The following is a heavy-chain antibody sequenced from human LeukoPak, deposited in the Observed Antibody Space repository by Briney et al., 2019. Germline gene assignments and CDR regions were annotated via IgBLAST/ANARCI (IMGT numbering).Heavy chain of an antibody. CDR2: ISSSSSTI. Sequence: GGSLRLSCAASGFTFSTYSMNWVRQTPGKGLGWVSYISSSSSTILYADSVKGRLTISRDNSKNTLYLQMNSLRAEDTAVYYCARTLVVVMYYGMDVWGQGTTVTVSS. D-gene: IGHD3-22*01. V-gene: IGHV3-48*01. J-gene: IGHJ6*02. CDR1: GFTFSTYS. CDR3: ARTLVVVMYYGMDV.